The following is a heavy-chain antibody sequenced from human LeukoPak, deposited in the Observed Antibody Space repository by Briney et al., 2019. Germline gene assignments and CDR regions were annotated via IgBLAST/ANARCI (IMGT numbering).Heavy chain of an antibody. CDR3: ARAQYRVDAFDI. J-gene: IGHJ3*02. Sequence: GASVKVSCKASGYTFTSYYMHWVRQAPGQGLEWMGIINPSGGSTSYAQKFQGRVTMTRATSTSTVYMELSRLRSEDTAVYYCARAQYRVDAFDIWGQGTMVTVSS. D-gene: IGHD2-2*01. CDR1: GYTFTSYY. V-gene: IGHV1-46*01. CDR2: INPSGGST.